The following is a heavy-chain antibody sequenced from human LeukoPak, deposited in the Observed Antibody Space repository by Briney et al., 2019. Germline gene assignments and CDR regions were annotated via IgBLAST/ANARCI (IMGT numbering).Heavy chain of an antibody. CDR3: ARDPSGGEGYYYYMDV. CDR2: ISAYNGNT. D-gene: IGHD6-19*01. V-gene: IGHV1-18*01. J-gene: IGHJ6*03. Sequence: ASVKVSFKASGYTFTSYGISWVRQAPGQGLEWMGWISAYNGNTNYAQKLQGRVTMTTDTSTSTAYMELRSLRSDDTAVYYCARDPSGGEGYYYYMDVWGKGTTVTVSS. CDR1: GYTFTSYG.